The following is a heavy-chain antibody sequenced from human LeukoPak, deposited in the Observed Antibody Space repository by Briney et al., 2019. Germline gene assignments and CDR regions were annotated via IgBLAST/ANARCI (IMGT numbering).Heavy chain of an antibody. D-gene: IGHD6-19*01. J-gene: IGHJ4*02. CDR2: ISGSGGST. CDR1: GFTFSSYS. Sequence: GGSLRLSCAASGFTFSSYSMNWVRQAPGKGLEWVSAISGSGGSTYYADSVKGRFTISRDNSKNTLYLQMNSLRAEDTAVYYCAKLEGSGWQNNFDYWGQGTLVTVSS. V-gene: IGHV3-23*01. CDR3: AKLEGSGWQNNFDY.